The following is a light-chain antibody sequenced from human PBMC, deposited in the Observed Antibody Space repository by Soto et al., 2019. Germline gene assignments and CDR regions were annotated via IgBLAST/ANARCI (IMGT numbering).Light chain of an antibody. V-gene: IGLV2-14*03. CDR1: SSDVGAYDY. CDR3: ASHTTTNTRV. Sequence: QSLLTQPASVSGSPGQSIAISCTGTSSDVGAYDYVSWYQQHPDRAPRLVIYEVSNRPSGVSNRFSGSKSVNTATLTISGLQAEDEADYYCASHTTTNTRVFGTGTKDTVL. CDR2: EVS. J-gene: IGLJ1*01.